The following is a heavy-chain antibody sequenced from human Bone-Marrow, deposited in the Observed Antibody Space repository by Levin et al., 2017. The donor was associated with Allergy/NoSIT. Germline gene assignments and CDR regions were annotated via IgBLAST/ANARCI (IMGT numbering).Heavy chain of an antibody. Sequence: PSETLSLTCTVSGGSISSSAHYWGWIRQPPGTELEWIVTISHSGNTYHNPSLTSRVTISIDTSKNQVSLKLNSVTAADTAVYYCARTIEVSTIVGILTPENWFDPRGEGALVTVSS. CDR3: ARTIEVSTIVGILTPENWFDP. CDR2: ISHSGNT. D-gene: IGHD3-3*01. J-gene: IGHJ5*02. CDR1: GGSISSSAHY. V-gene: IGHV4-39*07.